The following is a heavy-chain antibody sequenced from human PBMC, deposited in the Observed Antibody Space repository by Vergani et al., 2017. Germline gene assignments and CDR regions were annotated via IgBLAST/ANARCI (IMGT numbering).Heavy chain of an antibody. Sequence: QITLKESGPTLVKPTQTLTLTCTFSGFSLSTRGVGVGWIRQPPGKALEWLALIYRDDDKRYSPSLKSRLTITKDTSKNQVVLTMTNMDPVDTATYYCAAPDHQEGFDYWGQGTLVTVSS. CDR2: IYRDDDK. V-gene: IGHV2-5*02. CDR3: AAPDHQEGFDY. CDR1: GFSLSTRGVG. J-gene: IGHJ4*02.